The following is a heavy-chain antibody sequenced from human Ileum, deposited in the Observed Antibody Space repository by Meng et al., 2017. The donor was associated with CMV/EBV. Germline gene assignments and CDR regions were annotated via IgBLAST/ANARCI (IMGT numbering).Heavy chain of an antibody. Sequence: QVQQQESGPGLGKPSQTLSLTCSVSGDSISSDNYHWSWIRQPAGKGLEWIGQRHKNGNDNYNASLKSRVTISIDTSKNQFSLALTSVTAADTAVYYCAIYYGGVGGRGYWAQGTLVTVSS. CDR3: AIYYGGVGGRGY. J-gene: IGHJ4*02. V-gene: IGHV4-61*02. CDR1: GDSISSDNYH. D-gene: IGHD2-21*01. CDR2: RHKNGND.